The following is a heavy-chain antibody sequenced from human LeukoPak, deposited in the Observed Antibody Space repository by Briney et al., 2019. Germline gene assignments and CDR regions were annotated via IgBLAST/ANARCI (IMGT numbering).Heavy chain of an antibody. Sequence: GGSLRLSCAASGFIFNSYGMHWVRQAPGKGLEWVAFIRYDGSNKYYADSVKGRFTISRDNSKNTLYLQMNSLRVEDTAVYYCARDIAVAGNDLDYWGQGTLVTVSS. CDR3: ARDIAVAGNDLDY. CDR2: IRYDGSNK. V-gene: IGHV3-30*02. D-gene: IGHD6-19*01. J-gene: IGHJ4*02. CDR1: GFIFNSYG.